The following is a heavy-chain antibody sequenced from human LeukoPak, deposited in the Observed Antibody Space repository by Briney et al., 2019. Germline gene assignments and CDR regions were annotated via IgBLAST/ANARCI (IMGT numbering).Heavy chain of an antibody. CDR1: GGTFSSYA. D-gene: IGHD3-22*01. CDR3: ARDSDYYYDSSGYYGPWFDP. V-gene: IGHV1-69*05. Sequence: SVKVSCKASGGTFSSYAISWVRQAPGQGLEWMGGIIPIFGTANYAQKFQGRVTITTDESTSTAYMEPSSLRSEDTAVYYCARDSDYYYDSSGYYGPWFDPWGQGTLVTVSS. J-gene: IGHJ5*02. CDR2: IIPIFGTA.